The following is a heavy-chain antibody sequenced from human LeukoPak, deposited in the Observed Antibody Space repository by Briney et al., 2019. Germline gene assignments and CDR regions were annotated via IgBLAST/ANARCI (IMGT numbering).Heavy chain of an antibody. CDR1: GFTFSSYA. J-gene: IGHJ4*02. CDR3: TKRVKYGGTWDDFAD. D-gene: IGHD1-26*01. CDR2: ISYDGNNK. V-gene: IGHV3-30*04. Sequence: GRSLRLSCAASGFTFSSYAMHWVRQAPGKGLEWVAVISYDGNNKYYADSVKGRFTISRDNSRNTLYLQMNSLRVEDTAVYYCTKRVKYGGTWDDFADWGQGTLVTVSS.